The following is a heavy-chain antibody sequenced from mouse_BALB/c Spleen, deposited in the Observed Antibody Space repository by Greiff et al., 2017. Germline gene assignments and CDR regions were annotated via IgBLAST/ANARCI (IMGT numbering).Heavy chain of an antibody. V-gene: IGHV2-2*02. CDR3: ARNDYDEGVMMDY. J-gene: IGHJ4*01. Sequence: QVQLKESGPGLVAPSQSLSITCTVSGFSLTGYGVNWVRQPPGKGLEWLGVIWSGGSTDYNAAFISRLSISKDNSKSQVFFKMNSLQANDTAIYYCARNDYDEGVMMDYWGQGTSVTVSS. CDR2: IWSGGST. CDR1: GFSLTGYG. D-gene: IGHD2-4*01.